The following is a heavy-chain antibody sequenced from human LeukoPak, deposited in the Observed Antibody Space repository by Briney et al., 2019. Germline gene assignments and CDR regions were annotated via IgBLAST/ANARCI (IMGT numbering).Heavy chain of an antibody. CDR3: AKDRGYDNAFDI. CDR1: GFTFSDYY. D-gene: IGHD3-10*01. CDR2: ISGSGGST. V-gene: IGHV3-23*01. J-gene: IGHJ3*02. Sequence: PGGSLRLSCAASGFTFSDYYMSWVRQAPGKGLEWVSAISGSGGSTYYADSVKGRFTISRDNSKNTLYLQMNSLRAEDTAVYYCAKDRGYDNAFDIWGQGTMVTVSS.